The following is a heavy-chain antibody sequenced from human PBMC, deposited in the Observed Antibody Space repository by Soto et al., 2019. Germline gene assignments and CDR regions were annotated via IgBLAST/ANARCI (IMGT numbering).Heavy chain of an antibody. CDR3: ARLPRDCNKTSCYYADH. Sequence: GVLLTISCRGSGYNFNTNCFVLVRQMPGKGLEWVGIMYPGDSDTRYNPSLQGHVTLSADVTVSTAFLQWRSLKTSDTGMYFCARLPRDCNKTSCYYADHWGHGTQVSVSS. CDR2: MYPGDSDT. J-gene: IGHJ4*01. CDR1: GYNFNTNC. V-gene: IGHV5-51*01. D-gene: IGHD2-2*01.